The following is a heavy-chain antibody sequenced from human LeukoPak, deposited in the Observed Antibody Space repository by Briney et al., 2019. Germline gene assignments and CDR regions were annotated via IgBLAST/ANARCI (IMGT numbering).Heavy chain of an antibody. J-gene: IGHJ4*02. CDR1: GYSFTSYW. D-gene: IGHD6-19*01. CDR3: ASMAGRLYS. Sequence: SLKIXCKGSGYSFTSYWISWVRQLPGKGLEWMGRIDPSDSYTNYSPSFQGHVTISADKSISTAYLQWSSLKASDTAMHYCASMAGRLYSWGQGTLVTVSS. CDR2: IDPSDSYT. V-gene: IGHV5-10-1*01.